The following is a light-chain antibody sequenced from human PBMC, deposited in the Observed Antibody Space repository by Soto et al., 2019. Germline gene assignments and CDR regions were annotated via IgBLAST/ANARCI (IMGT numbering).Light chain of an antibody. V-gene: IGLV1-51*01. J-gene: IGLJ2*01. CDR3: GTWDSSLSAVV. CDR1: SSNIGNNY. Sequence: QSVLTQPPSVSAAPGQKVTLSCSGSSSNIGNNYVSWYQQLPGTAPKLLIYDNNKRPSGIPDRFSGSKSGTSATLGITGLQTGDEADYYYGTWDSSLSAVVFGGGTKLTVL. CDR2: DNN.